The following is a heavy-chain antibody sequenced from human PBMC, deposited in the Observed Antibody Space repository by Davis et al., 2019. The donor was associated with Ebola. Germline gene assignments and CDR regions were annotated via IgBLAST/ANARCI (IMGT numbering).Heavy chain of an antibody. CDR1: GFTFSSYA. J-gene: IGHJ4*02. Sequence: GESLKISCAASGFTFSSYAMSWVRQAPGKGLEWVAVISYDGSNKYYADSVKGRFTISRDNSKNTLYLQMNSLRAEDTAVYYCARDQEQQLVSFDYWGQGTLVTVSS. V-gene: IGHV3-30*04. CDR2: ISYDGSNK. D-gene: IGHD6-13*01. CDR3: ARDQEQQLVSFDY.